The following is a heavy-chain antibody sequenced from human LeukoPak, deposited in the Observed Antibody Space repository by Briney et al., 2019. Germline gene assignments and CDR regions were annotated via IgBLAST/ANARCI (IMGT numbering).Heavy chain of an antibody. D-gene: IGHD3-9*01. J-gene: IGHJ4*02. CDR3: AKAWGYFDWFDY. CDR2: ISVSGGST. Sequence: GGSLRLSCAASGFTFSKYAMTWVRQAPGKGLEWVSGISVSGGSTNYADSVKGRFTISRDNSKNTLYLQMNSLRAEDTAVYYCAKAWGYFDWFDYWGQGTLVTVSS. CDR1: GFTFSKYA. V-gene: IGHV3-23*01.